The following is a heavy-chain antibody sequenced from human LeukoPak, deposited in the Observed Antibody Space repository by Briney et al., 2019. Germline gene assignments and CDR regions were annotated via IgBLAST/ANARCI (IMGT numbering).Heavy chain of an antibody. V-gene: IGHV4-34*01. CDR3: ASIAVAGTIDY. Sequence: SETLSLTCAVYGGSFSGYYWSWIRQPPGKGLEWIGEINHSGSTNYNPSLKSRVTISVDTSKNQFSLKLSSVTAADTAVYYCASIAVAGTIDYWGQGTLVTVSS. CDR2: INHSGST. J-gene: IGHJ4*02. D-gene: IGHD6-19*01. CDR1: GGSFSGYY.